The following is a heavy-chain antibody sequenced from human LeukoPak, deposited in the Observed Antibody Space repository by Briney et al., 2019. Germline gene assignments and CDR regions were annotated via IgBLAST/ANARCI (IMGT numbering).Heavy chain of an antibody. V-gene: IGHV4-34*01. Sequence: SETLSLTCAVYGGSFSGYYWSWIRQPPGKGLEWIGEINHSGSTNYNPSLKSRVTISVDTSKNQFSLKLNSVTAADTAVYYCARQRFGELRNFDYWGQGTLVTVSS. CDR1: GGSFSGYY. CDR3: ARQRFGELRNFDY. CDR2: INHSGST. D-gene: IGHD3-10*01. J-gene: IGHJ4*02.